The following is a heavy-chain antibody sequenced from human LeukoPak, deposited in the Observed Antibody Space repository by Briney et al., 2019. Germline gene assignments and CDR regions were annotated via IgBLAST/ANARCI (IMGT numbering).Heavy chain of an antibody. Sequence: GGSLRLSCAASGLTFSTYAMSWVRQAPGKGLEWVARISNLAGTTDYADSVKGRFTISRDNSKDMLYLEMNSLRVEDTAEYYCAKDGLRGYDFDYWGQGTLVIVSS. CDR3: AKDGLRGYDFDY. D-gene: IGHD5-12*01. J-gene: IGHJ4*02. V-gene: IGHV3-23*01. CDR2: ISNLAGTT. CDR1: GLTFSTYA.